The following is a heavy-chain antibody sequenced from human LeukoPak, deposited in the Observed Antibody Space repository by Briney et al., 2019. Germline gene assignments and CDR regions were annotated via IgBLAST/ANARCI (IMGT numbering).Heavy chain of an antibody. CDR1: GFTFSDSY. Sequence: GGSLRLSCAASGFTFSDSYMTWVRQAPGKGVEWVAYISGSGHDINYSDSVKGRFTISRDNAKNSLYLQMSSLRVEDTAVYYCARVVVVTYYMDVWGKGTTVTISS. V-gene: IGHV3-11*04. CDR2: ISGSGHDI. D-gene: IGHD2-21*02. J-gene: IGHJ6*03. CDR3: ARVVVVTYYMDV.